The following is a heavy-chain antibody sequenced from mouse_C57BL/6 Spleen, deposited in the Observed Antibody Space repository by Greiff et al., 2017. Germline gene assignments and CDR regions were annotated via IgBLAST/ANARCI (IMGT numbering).Heavy chain of an antibody. Sequence: QVQLQQSGPELVKPGASVKISCKASGYAFSSSWMNWVKQRPGKGLEWIGRIYPGDGDTNYNGKFKGKATLTADKSSSTAYMQLSSLTSEDSAVYYCALYYSNWYFDVWGTGTTVTVSS. CDR3: ALYYSNWYFDV. J-gene: IGHJ1*03. V-gene: IGHV1-82*01. CDR2: IYPGDGDT. D-gene: IGHD2-5*01. CDR1: GYAFSSSW.